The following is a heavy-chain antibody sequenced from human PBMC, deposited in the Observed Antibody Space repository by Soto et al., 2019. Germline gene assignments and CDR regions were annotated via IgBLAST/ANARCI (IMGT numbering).Heavy chain of an antibody. CDR2: IIPIFGTA. D-gene: IGHD1-26*01. V-gene: IGHV1-69*01. J-gene: IGHJ6*01. Sequence: QVQLVQSGAEVKKPGSSVKVSCKASGGTFSSYAISWVRQAPGQGLEWMGGIIPIFGTANYAQKFQGRVTITADESTSTAYMELSSLRSEDTAVYYCARSAYSGSYYSRYYGMDVWGQGTTGTVSS. CDR1: GGTFSSYA. CDR3: ARSAYSGSYYSRYYGMDV.